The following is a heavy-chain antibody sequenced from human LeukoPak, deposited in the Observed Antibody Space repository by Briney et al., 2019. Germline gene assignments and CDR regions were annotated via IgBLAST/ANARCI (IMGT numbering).Heavy chain of an antibody. CDR3: ARPRTAVTMTYSNDRLDV. CDR2: INPNSGGT. D-gene: IGHD4-11*01. J-gene: IGHJ6*02. Sequence: GASVTVSFTSAGYTFTYYYMHWVRQAPGQGLEWMGWINPNSGGTNYAQTFQGRVTMTRDTSISTGYMELSRLRSDDTAVYYCARPRTAVTMTYSNDRLDVWGQGTAVTVSS. CDR1: GYTFTYYY. V-gene: IGHV1-2*02.